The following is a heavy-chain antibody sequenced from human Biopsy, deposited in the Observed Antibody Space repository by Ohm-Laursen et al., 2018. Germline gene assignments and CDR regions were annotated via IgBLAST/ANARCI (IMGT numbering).Heavy chain of an antibody. CDR3: ARDWGGDYGGNIDYYYFYGMDV. J-gene: IGHJ6*02. V-gene: IGHV3-11*01. CDR1: GFTFSRYW. D-gene: IGHD4-23*01. CDR2: ISRSGSII. Sequence: SLRLSCAASGFTFSRYWMSWARQAPGQGLEWLSYISRSGSIIDYADSVKGRFTISRDNAQNTLYLQMNSLRADDTAVYYCARDWGGDYGGNIDYYYFYGMDVWGQGTTVTVSS.